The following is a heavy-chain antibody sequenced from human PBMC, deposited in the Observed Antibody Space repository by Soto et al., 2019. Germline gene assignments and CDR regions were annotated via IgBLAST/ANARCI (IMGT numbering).Heavy chain of an antibody. V-gene: IGHV4-31*03. CDR3: ARDSGYGIFDY. CDR2: IYYSGST. Sequence: SETLSLTCTVSGGSIGSGGDYWSWIRQHPGKGLEWIGYIYYSGSTYYNPSLKSRVTISVDTSKNQFSLKLSSVTAADTAVYYCARDSGYGIFDYWGQGTLVTVSS. J-gene: IGHJ4*02. CDR1: GGSIGSGGDY. D-gene: IGHD3-10*01.